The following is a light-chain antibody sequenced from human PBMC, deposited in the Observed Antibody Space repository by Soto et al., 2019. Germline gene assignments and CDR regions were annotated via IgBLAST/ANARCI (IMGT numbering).Light chain of an antibody. CDR1: SSDVGGYNY. J-gene: IGLJ3*02. V-gene: IGLV2-14*01. CDR2: EVS. Sequence: QSALTQPASVSGSPGQSITISCTGTSSDVGGYNYVSWYQQHPGKDPKLMIYEVSNRTSGVSNRFSGSKSGNTASLTISGLQAEDEADYYCSSYTSSSTPLVFGGGTKLTVL. CDR3: SSYTSSSTPLV.